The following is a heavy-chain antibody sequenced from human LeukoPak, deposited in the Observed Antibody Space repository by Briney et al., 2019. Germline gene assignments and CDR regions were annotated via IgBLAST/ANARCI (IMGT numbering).Heavy chain of an antibody. J-gene: IGHJ4*02. D-gene: IGHD6-19*01. V-gene: IGHV3-15*01. CDR1: GFTFNNAW. CDR3: ATGGITVTGTLDY. CDR2: IRSKTDGGTT. Sequence: PGGSLRLSCAASGFTFNNAWMSWVRQAPGKGLEWVGRIRSKTDGGTTDHSAPVRGRFTISRDDSENTLFLQMNNLRSEDTAVYYCATGGITVTGTLDYWGQGALVTVSS.